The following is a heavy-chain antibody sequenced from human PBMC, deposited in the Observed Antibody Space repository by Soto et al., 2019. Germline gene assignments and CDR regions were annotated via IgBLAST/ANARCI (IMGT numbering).Heavy chain of an antibody. J-gene: IGHJ5*02. V-gene: IGHV4-39*01. D-gene: IGHD2-15*01. CDR3: ASIIVYCSGGSCQDL. Sequence: QLQLQESGPGLVKPSETLSLTCTVSGGSISSSSYYWGWIRQPPGKGLEWIGRIYYSGSTYYNPSLKSRVTISVDTSKTPFSLKLSSVTAADTAVYYCASIIVYCSGGSCQDLWGQGTLVTVSS. CDR2: IYYSGST. CDR1: GGSISSSSYY.